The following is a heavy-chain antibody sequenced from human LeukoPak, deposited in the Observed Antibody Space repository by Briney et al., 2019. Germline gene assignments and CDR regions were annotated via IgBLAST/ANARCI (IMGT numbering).Heavy chain of an antibody. Sequence: PGGSLRLSCAASGFTVSSNYMSWVRQAPGKGLEWVSVIYSGGSTYYADSVKGRFTISRDNSKNTLYLQMNSLRAEDTAVYYCARVVHSDTVAYFSWFDPWGQGTLVTVSS. D-gene: IGHD4-23*01. CDR2: IYSGGST. CDR1: GFTVSSNY. CDR3: ARVVHSDTVAYFSWFDP. J-gene: IGHJ5*02. V-gene: IGHV3-66*01.